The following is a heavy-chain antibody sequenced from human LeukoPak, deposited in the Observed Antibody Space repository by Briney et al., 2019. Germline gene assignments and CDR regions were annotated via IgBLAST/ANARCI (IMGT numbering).Heavy chain of an antibody. V-gene: IGHV3-23*01. J-gene: IGHJ4*02. CDR1: GFTFSSYA. CDR3: AKDDYYDSSGYYSY. D-gene: IGHD3-22*01. Sequence: GGSLRLSCAASGFTFSSYAMSWVRQAPGKGLEWVSAISGSGGSTYYADSVKGRFTISRDNSKNTLYLQMNSLRAEDTAVYYCAKDDYYDSSGYYSYWGQGTLVTVSS. CDR2: ISGSGGST.